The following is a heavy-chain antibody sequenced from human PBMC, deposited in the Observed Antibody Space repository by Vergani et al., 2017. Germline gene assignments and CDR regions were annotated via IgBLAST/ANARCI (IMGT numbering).Heavy chain of an antibody. V-gene: IGHV3-15*01. CDR1: GFTFSNAW. CDR2: IKSKTDGGTT. Sequence: EVQLVESGGGLVKPGGSLRLSCAASGFTFSNAWMSWVRQAPGKGLEWVGRIKSKTDGGTTDYAAPVKGRFTISRDDSKNTLYLQMNSLRAEDTAVYYCARGRLTILKERYYYYGMDVWGQGTTVTVSS. CDR3: ARGRLTILKERYYYYGMDV. J-gene: IGHJ6*02. D-gene: IGHD3-9*01.